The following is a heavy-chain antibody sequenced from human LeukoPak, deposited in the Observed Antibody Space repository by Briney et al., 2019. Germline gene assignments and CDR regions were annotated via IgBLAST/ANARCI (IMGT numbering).Heavy chain of an antibody. D-gene: IGHD4-17*01. Sequence: GGSLRLSCAASGSTFSSYAMSWVRQAPGKGLEWVSAISGSGGSTYYADSVKGRFTISRDNSKNTLYLQMNSLRAEDTAVYYCAKIYGDYRSFYFDYWGQGTLVTVSS. J-gene: IGHJ4*02. CDR3: AKIYGDYRSFYFDY. CDR1: GSTFSSYA. V-gene: IGHV3-23*01. CDR2: ISGSGGST.